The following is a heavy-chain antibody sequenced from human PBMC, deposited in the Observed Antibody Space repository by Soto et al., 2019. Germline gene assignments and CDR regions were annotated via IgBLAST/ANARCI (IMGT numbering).Heavy chain of an antibody. J-gene: IGHJ3*02. CDR2: INPSGGST. Sequence: SVKVSCKASGYTFTSYYMHWVRQAPGQGLEWMGIINPSGGSTSYAQKFQGRVTMTRDTSTSTVYMELSSLRSEDTAVYYCAKTDIVVVPAAPGYAFDIWGQGTMVTVSS. CDR1: GYTFTSYY. V-gene: IGHV1-46*03. D-gene: IGHD2-2*01. CDR3: AKTDIVVVPAAPGYAFDI.